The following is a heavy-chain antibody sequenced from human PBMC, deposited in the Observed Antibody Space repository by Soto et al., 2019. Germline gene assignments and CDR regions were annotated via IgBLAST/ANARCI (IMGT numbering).Heavy chain of an antibody. J-gene: IGHJ3*01. Sequence: EVQLVESGGGLVQPGGSLRLSCAASGFTFSNFAMSWVRLAPGKGLEWVSGISASGGSTYYADSVKGRFTISRDGSKNTLSLQMHSLRAEDTAVYYCAKDPNGDYVGAFEFWGQGTMVTVSS. CDR2: ISASGGST. CDR1: GFTFSNFA. CDR3: AKDPNGDYVGAFEF. D-gene: IGHD4-17*01. V-gene: IGHV3-23*04.